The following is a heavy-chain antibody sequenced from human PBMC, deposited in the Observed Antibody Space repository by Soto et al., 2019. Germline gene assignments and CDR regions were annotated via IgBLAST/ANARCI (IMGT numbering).Heavy chain of an antibody. CDR1: GFTFSSYA. D-gene: IGHD3-3*02. J-gene: IGHJ5*02. CDR3: AKTTGGTVLAWFDP. Sequence: GGSLRLSCAASGFTFSSYAMNWVRQAPGKGLEWVSAISGSGGSTYYADSVKGRFTISRDNSKNTLYLQMNSLRAEDTAVYYCAKTTGGTVLAWFDPWGQGTLVTVSS. CDR2: ISGSGGST. V-gene: IGHV3-23*01.